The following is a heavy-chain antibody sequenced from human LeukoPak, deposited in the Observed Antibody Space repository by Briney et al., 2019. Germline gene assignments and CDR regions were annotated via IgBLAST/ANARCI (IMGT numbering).Heavy chain of an antibody. V-gene: IGHV4-39*07. CDR1: GGSISSSSYY. CDR2: VYYSGRT. CDR3: ARRYDFWSGYPPPLDY. J-gene: IGHJ4*02. D-gene: IGHD3-3*01. Sequence: SETLSLTCTVSGGSISSSSYYWGWIRQPPGKELQWIASVYYSGRTNYSPSLKSRVTISVDTSKRQFSLKLSSVTAADTAVYYCARRYDFWSGYPPPLDYWGQGTLVTVSS.